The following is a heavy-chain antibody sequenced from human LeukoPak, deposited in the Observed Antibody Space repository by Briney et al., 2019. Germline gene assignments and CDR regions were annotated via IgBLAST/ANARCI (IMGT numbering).Heavy chain of an antibody. V-gene: IGHV3-30-3*01. CDR2: ISYDESNK. D-gene: IGHD2-8*01. CDR3: ARTAIALMVYASFDY. J-gene: IGHJ4*02. Sequence: GGSLRLSCAASGFTFSSYAMHWVRQAPGKGLEWVAVISYDESNKYYADSVKGRFTISRDNSKNTLYLQMNSLRAEDTAVYYCARTAIALMVYASFDYWGQGTLVTVSS. CDR1: GFTFSSYA.